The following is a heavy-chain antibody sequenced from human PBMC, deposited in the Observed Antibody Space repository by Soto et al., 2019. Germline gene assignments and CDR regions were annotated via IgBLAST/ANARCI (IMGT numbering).Heavy chain of an antibody. V-gene: IGHV3-23*01. D-gene: IGHD2-2*01. CDR2: ISGSGGST. J-gene: IGHJ3*02. CDR1: GCNFRSYA. CDR3: AKEASGVVVPAAMNDAFDI. Sequence: AGVFLRDSCAVLGCNFRSYAISWVRQAPGKGLDWVSAISGSGGSTYYADSVKGRFTISRDNSKNTLYLQMNSLRAEDTAVYYCAKEASGVVVPAAMNDAFDIWGQGTMVTVSS.